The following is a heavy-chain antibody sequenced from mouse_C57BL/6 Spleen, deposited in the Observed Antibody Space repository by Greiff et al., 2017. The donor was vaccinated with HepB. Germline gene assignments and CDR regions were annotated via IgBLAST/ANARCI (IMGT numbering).Heavy chain of an antibody. D-gene: IGHD2-5*01. V-gene: IGHV1-69*01. J-gene: IGHJ4*01. CDR3: ARLGYSNYYAMDY. CDR2: IDPSDSYT. Sequence: QVQLQQPGAELVMPGASVKLSCKASGYTFTSYWMHWVKQRHGQGLEWIGEIDPSDSYTNYNQKFKGKSTLTVDKSSSTAYMQLSSLTSEDSAVYYCARLGYSNYYAMDYWGQGTSVTVSS. CDR1: GYTFTSYW.